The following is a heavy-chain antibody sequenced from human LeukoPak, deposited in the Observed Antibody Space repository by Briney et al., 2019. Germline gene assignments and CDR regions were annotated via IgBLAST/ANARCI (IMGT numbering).Heavy chain of an antibody. D-gene: IGHD3-10*02. CDR2: IYYRGST. V-gene: IGHV4-59*08. Sequence: SETLSLTCSVSGGSISSYYWSWIRQPPGKGLEWIGYIYYRGSTNYNPSLKSRVTISVDTSKNQFSLRLSSVTAADTAMYYCARRVFGGFYAMDVWGQGTTVTVSS. CDR1: GGSISSYY. CDR3: ARRVFGGFYAMDV. J-gene: IGHJ6*02.